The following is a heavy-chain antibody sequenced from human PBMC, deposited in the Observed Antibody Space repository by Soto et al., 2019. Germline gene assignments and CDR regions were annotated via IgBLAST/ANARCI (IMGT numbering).Heavy chain of an antibody. D-gene: IGHD2-21*02. J-gene: IGHJ4*02. V-gene: IGHV1-2*02. CDR2: INPNSGVT. CDR3: ARRLGLLVTPIPGY. Sequence: QVELVQSGAEVKKPGASVKVSCKASGYTFTGYHMHWVRQAPGQGLECMGWINPNSGVTIYAQKFQGRVIMTRETPITTAYMELSRLTPDDTAVYYCARRLGLLVTPIPGYWGQGTLVTVSS. CDR1: GYTFTGYH.